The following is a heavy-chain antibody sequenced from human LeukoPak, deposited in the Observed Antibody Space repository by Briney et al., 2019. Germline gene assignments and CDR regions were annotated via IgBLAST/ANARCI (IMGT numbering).Heavy chain of an antibody. CDR3: ARGHMQWLVRGNWFDP. V-gene: IGHV1-69*13. CDR1: GGTFSSYA. CDR2: IIPIFGTA. D-gene: IGHD6-19*01. J-gene: IGHJ5*02. Sequence: GASVKVSCKASGGTFSSYAIRWVRQAPGQGLEWMGGIIPIFGTANYAQKFQGRVTITADESTSTAYMELSSLRSEDTAVYYCARGHMQWLVRGNWFDPWGQGTLVTVSS.